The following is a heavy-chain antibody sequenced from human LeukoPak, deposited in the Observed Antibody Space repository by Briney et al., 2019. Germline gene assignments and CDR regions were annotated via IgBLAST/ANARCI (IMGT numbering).Heavy chain of an antibody. CDR3: ARGMRYSSSWYGY. V-gene: IGHV1-46*01. Sequence: ASVKVSGKASGYTFTSYYMHWVGQAPGQGVEGRGIINASGGRTSYAQKFQGRVTMTRDTSTSTVYMELSRLRSEDTAVYYCARGMRYSSSWYGYWGQGTLVTVSS. J-gene: IGHJ4*02. CDR2: INASGGRT. CDR1: GYTFTSYY. D-gene: IGHD6-13*01.